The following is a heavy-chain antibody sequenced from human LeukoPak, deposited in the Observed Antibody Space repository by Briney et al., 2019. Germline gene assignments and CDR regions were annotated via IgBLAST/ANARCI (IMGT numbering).Heavy chain of an antibody. Sequence: GRSLRLSCAASGFTFDDYAMHWVRHAPGKGLEWVSGISWNSGSIDYADSVKGRFTISRDNAKNSLYLQMNSLRAEDMALYYCAKGGGGYSYYYYMDVWGKGTTVTVSS. V-gene: IGHV3-9*03. J-gene: IGHJ6*03. CDR1: GFTFDDYA. D-gene: IGHD3-10*01. CDR3: AKGGGGYSYYYYMDV. CDR2: ISWNSGSI.